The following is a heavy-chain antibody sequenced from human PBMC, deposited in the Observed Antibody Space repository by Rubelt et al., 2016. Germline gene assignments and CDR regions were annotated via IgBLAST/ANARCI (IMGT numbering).Heavy chain of an antibody. CDR2: IYYSGVT. CDR1: GGSISSSSYY. Sequence: QLQLQESGPGLVKPSETLSLTCTVSGGSISSSSYYWGWIRQPPGKGLEWIGSIYYSGVTYHTASFKSRVTISVDTSNNQFSLKLGSGTAADTAVYYCVLRDYARSTLDYWGQGTLVTVSS. J-gene: IGHJ4*02. CDR3: VLRDYARSTLDY. D-gene: IGHD2-2*01. V-gene: IGHV4-39*01.